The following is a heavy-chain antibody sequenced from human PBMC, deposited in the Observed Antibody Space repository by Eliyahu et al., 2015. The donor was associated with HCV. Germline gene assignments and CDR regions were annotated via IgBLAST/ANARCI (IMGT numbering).Heavy chain of an antibody. D-gene: IGHD6-13*01. Sequence: EVQLVESGGGLVKPGGSLRLSCAASGFTXSSYSMNWVRQAPGKGLEXVSSISSSSSYIYYADSVKGRFTISRDNAKNSLYLQMNSLRAEDTAVYYCARELGPMIAAAEIDYWGQGTLVTVSS. J-gene: IGHJ4*02. CDR3: ARELGPMIAAAEIDY. CDR2: ISSSSSYI. V-gene: IGHV3-21*01. CDR1: GFTXSSYS.